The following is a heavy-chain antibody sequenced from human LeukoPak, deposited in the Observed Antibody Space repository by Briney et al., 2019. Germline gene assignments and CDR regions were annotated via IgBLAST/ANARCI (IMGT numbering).Heavy chain of an antibody. CDR3: ARVNTAIDGFDV. CDR1: GFTFSSYS. Sequence: GGSLRLSCAASGFTFSSYSMNWVRQAPGKGLEWVSSISSSSSYIYYADSVKGRFTVSRDNAKSSLYLQINSLRAEDTAVFYCARVNTAIDGFDVWGQGTMVTVSS. J-gene: IGHJ3*01. CDR2: ISSSSSYI. V-gene: IGHV3-21*06. D-gene: IGHD5-18*01.